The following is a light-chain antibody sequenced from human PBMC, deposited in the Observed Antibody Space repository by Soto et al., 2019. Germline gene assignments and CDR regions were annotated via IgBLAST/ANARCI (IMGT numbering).Light chain of an antibody. Sequence: DIQMTQSPSSLSASVGDRVTITCRASQSISTYLNWYQQKPGKAPNLLIYAASTLQSGVPSRFSGSGSGTDFTLTISSLQREDFATYYCQQSYSTPRTFVQGTKVE. V-gene: IGKV1-39*01. CDR3: QQSYSTPRT. CDR1: QSISTY. J-gene: IGKJ1*01. CDR2: AAS.